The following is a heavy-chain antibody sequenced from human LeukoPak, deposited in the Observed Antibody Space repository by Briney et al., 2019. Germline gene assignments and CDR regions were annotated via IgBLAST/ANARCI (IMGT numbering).Heavy chain of an antibody. CDR1: GFTFSSYA. Sequence: PGGSLRLSCTASGFTFSSYAMSWVRQAPGKGLEWVSVISVNGGSTYYADSVKGRFTISRDNSKNTLYLQMNSLRAEDTAVYYCAPRRGSGYYPSPFFGYWGQGTLVTVSS. J-gene: IGHJ4*02. D-gene: IGHD3-3*01. CDR2: ISVNGGST. V-gene: IGHV3-23*01. CDR3: APRRGSGYYPSPFFGY.